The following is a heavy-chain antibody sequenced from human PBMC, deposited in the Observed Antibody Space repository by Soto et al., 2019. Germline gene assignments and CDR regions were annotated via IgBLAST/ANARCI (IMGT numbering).Heavy chain of an antibody. CDR3: AKGSWIHHGSEGGNWLDP. V-gene: IGHV3-23*01. J-gene: IGHJ5*02. Sequence: EVQLLESGGDLVQPGGSLRLSCAASGVAFSNYDMNWVRQATGKGLEWVSSISHIGISRYYADSVKGRFTISRDNAKNTLYLQMNSLRVEDTAVYYCAKGSWIHHGSEGGNWLDPWGQGTLVTVSS. CDR2: ISHIGISR. CDR1: GVAFSNYD. D-gene: IGHD3-10*01.